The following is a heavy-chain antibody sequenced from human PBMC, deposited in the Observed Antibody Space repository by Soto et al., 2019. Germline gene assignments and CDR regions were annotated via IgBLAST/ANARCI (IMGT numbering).Heavy chain of an antibody. V-gene: IGHV4-34*01. CDR3: ARDPKYTDNSGYYVSSGNFDY. D-gene: IGHD3-22*01. J-gene: IGHJ4*02. Sequence: PSETLSLSCTVSGGSFSGHFWSWVRQPPGQGREWDGEVSLSGNTKYYPSLRSRVTLSVDSSKNQISLALTSVTAADTAVYYCARDPKYTDNSGYYVSSGNFDYWGQGILVTVS. CDR2: VSLSGNT. CDR1: GGSFSGHF.